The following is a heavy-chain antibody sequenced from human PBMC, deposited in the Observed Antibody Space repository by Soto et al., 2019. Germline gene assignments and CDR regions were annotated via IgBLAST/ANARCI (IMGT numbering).Heavy chain of an antibody. Sequence: QVQLVQSGAEVKKPGSSVKVSCKASGVTFTNDIITWVRQAPGQGLECMGRIIPLLDIANYEQKFQGRVTITADKSTSTAYVELNSLRSEDTAVYYCVRDSPIGITYSGYDGIDYWGQGTLVTVSS. J-gene: IGHJ4*02. CDR1: GVTFTNDI. V-gene: IGHV1-69*08. CDR3: VRDSPIGITYSGYDGIDY. D-gene: IGHD5-12*01. CDR2: IIPLLDIA.